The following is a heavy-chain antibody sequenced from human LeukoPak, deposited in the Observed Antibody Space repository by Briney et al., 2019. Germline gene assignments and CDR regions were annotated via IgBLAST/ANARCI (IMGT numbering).Heavy chain of an antibody. D-gene: IGHD1-26*01. J-gene: IGHJ4*02. CDR3: ARGLLGATPYYFDY. Sequence: SETLSLTCAVYGGSFSGYYWSWIRQPPGKGLGWIGEINHSGSTNYNPSLKSRVTISVDTSKNQFSLKLSSVTAADTAVYYCARGLLGATPYYFDYWGQGTLVTVSS. CDR2: INHSGST. CDR1: GGSFSGYY. V-gene: IGHV4-34*01.